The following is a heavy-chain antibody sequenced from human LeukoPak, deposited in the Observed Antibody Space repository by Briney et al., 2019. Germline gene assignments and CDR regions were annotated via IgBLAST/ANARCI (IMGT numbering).Heavy chain of an antibody. Sequence: GASVKVSCKASGYTFTGYSMHWVRQAPGQGLEWMGWINPNSGGTSYAQKFQGRVTMTRDTSISTAYMELRSDDTAVYYCARGAGGFGEFDFDYWGQGTLVTVSS. CDR1: GYTFTGYS. CDR2: INPNSGGT. D-gene: IGHD3-10*01. CDR3: ARGAGGFGEFDFDY. V-gene: IGHV1-2*02. J-gene: IGHJ4*02.